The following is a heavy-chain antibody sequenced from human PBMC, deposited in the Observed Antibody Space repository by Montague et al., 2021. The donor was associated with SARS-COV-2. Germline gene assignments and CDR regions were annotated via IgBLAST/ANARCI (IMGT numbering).Heavy chain of an antibody. CDR2: IYYSGST. CDR1: GGSISSGGYY. J-gene: IGHJ6*03. CDR3: ASTYGGNLGYYYYYMDV. V-gene: IGHV4-31*03. D-gene: IGHD4-23*01. Sequence: TLSLTCTVPGGSISSGGYYWSWIRQHPGKGLEWIGYIYYSGSTYYNPSLKSRVTISVDTSKNQFSLKLSSVTAADTAVYYCASTYGGNLGYYYYYMDVWGKGTTVTVSS.